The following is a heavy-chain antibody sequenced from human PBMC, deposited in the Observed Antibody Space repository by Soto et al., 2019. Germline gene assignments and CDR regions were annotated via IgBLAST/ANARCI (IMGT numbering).Heavy chain of an antibody. V-gene: IGHV3-74*01. D-gene: IGHD1-26*01. CDR1: GFTFSSYW. Sequence: ALRLSCAASGFTFSSYWMHWVRQAPGKGLVWVSRINSDGSSTSYADSVKGRFTISRDNSKSTLYLQMNSLRAEDTAVYYCGKGRSYYYYYGVDVWGQGTTVTVSS. CDR3: GKGRSYYYYYGVDV. CDR2: INSDGSST. J-gene: IGHJ6*02.